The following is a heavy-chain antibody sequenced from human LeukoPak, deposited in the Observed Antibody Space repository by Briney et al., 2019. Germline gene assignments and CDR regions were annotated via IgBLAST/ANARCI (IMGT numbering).Heavy chain of an antibody. CDR2: IYSSGGT. CDR1: GASISNSC. V-gene: IGHV4-4*07. D-gene: IGHD4/OR15-4a*01. CDR3: AKVFYGGYGARIDY. J-gene: IGHJ4*01. Sequence: SETLSLTCTVSGASISNSCWSWIRQPAGEGLEWIGRIYSSGGTNYNPSLMSRVTMSVDTSRNQFSLKMISMNAADTAVYYCAKVFYGGYGARIDYWGHGILVTVSS.